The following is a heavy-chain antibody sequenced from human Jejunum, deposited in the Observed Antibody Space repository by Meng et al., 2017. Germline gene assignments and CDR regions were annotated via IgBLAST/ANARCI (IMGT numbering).Heavy chain of an antibody. CDR1: GGSISSVYW. Sequence: QVQLQDPGPGLVKPSETLSLPCAVSGGSISSVYWWTWVRQSPGKGLKWIGEIYHSGSTNYNPSLKSRVTISVDKSKNQFSLKLTSVTAADTAVYYCARGGYYSFDYWGQGTLVTVSS. D-gene: IGHD5-18*01. CDR2: IYHSGST. CDR3: ARGGYYSFDY. J-gene: IGHJ4*02. V-gene: IGHV4-4*02.